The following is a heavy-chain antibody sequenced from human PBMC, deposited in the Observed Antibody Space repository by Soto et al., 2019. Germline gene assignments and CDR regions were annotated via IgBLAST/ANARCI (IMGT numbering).Heavy chain of an antibody. J-gene: IGHJ6*03. V-gene: IGHV3-23*01. Sequence: GGSLRLSCAASGFTFSSYAMRWVRQAPGKGLEWVSAISGSGGSTYYADSVKGRFTISRDNSKNTLYLQMNSLRAEDTAVYYCAKASAYCGGDCYPYYYYYMDVWGKGTTVTVSS. CDR2: ISGSGGST. D-gene: IGHD2-21*01. CDR3: AKASAYCGGDCYPYYYYYMDV. CDR1: GFTFSSYA.